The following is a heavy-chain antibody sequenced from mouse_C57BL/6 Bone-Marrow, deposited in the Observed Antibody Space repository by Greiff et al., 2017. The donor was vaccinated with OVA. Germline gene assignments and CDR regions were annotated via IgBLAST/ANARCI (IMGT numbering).Heavy chain of an antibody. V-gene: IGHV1-42*01. CDR2: INPSTGGT. CDR3: AIYGTAWFAY. J-gene: IGHJ3*01. Sequence: EVQLVESGPELVKPGASVKISCKASGYSFTGYYMNWVKQSPEKSLEWIGEINPSTGGTTYNQKFKAKATLTVDKSSSTAYMQLKSLTSEDSAVYYCAIYGTAWFAYWGQGTLVTVSA. D-gene: IGHD2-1*01. CDR1: GYSFTGYY.